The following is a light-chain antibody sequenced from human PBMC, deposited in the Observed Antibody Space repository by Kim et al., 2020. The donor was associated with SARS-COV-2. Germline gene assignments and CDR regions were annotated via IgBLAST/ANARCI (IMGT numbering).Light chain of an antibody. CDR3: QQYTTSPPAYT. Sequence: EIELTQSPGTLSLSPGERATLSCRASQSISSEFLAWYQQISGQPPRLLMFGASIRAAGIPDRFSGGGSGTDCTLTITRLEPADSAVYYCQQYTTSPPAYTCGQGTKLEL. J-gene: IGKJ2*01. CDR2: GAS. V-gene: IGKV3-20*01. CDR1: QSISSEF.